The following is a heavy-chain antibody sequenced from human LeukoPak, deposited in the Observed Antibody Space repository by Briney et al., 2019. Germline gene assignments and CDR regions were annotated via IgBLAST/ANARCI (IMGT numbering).Heavy chain of an antibody. CDR1: GFSFSSYW. V-gene: IGHV3-23*01. D-gene: IGHD3-22*01. CDR3: AKDRYYYDSSALQYYFDY. CDR2: ISGSGGST. Sequence: PGGSLRLSCAASGFSFSSYWMSWVRQAPGKGLEWVSAISGSGGSTYYAASVKGRFTISRDNSKNTLYLQMNSLRAEDTAVYYCAKDRYYYDSSALQYYFDYWGQGTLVTVSS. J-gene: IGHJ4*02.